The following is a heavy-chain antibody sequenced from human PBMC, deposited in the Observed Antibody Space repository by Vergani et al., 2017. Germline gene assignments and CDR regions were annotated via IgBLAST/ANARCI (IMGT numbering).Heavy chain of an antibody. D-gene: IGHD3-10*01. CDR3: ARDNGIYYGSALDAFDI. J-gene: IGHJ3*02. V-gene: IGHV7-4-1*02. Sequence: QVQLVQSGAEVKKPGASVKVSCKASGYTFTSYAMNWVRQAPGQGLEWMGWINTNTGNPTYAQGFTGRFVFSLDTSVSTAYLQISSLKAEDTAVYYCARDNGIYYGSALDAFDIWGQGTMVTVSS. CDR2: INTNTGNP. CDR1: GYTFTSYA.